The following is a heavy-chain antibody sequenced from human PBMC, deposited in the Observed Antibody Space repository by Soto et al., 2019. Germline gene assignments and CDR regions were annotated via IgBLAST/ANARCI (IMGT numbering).Heavy chain of an antibody. Sequence: EVQLVESGGGLVQPGGSLRLSCAASGFTFSSYWMSWVRQAPGKGLEWVANIKQDGSEKYYVDSVKGRFTISRDNAKKSLYLQMNSLRAEGRAVYFCARDSGIAVAGPYYFDYWGQGTLVTVSS. V-gene: IGHV3-7*01. CDR1: GFTFSSYW. CDR3: ARDSGIAVAGPYYFDY. D-gene: IGHD6-19*01. J-gene: IGHJ4*02. CDR2: IKQDGSEK.